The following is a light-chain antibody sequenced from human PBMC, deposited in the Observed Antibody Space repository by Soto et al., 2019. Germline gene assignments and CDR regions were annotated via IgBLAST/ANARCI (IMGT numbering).Light chain of an antibody. CDR1: QNIGNY. CDR2: AAS. V-gene: IGKV1-39*01. CDR3: QQSYTPLALT. J-gene: IGKJ4*01. Sequence: DIQMTQSPSSLSASVGDRVSITCRASQNIGNYLNWYQQKPGKAPKLLIYAASSLQAGVSSRFSGSASGTDFTLTISSLQPEDFVTYYCQQSYTPLALTFAGGTKVEIK.